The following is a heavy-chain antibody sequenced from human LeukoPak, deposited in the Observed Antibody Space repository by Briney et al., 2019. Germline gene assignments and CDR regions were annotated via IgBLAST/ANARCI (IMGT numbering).Heavy chain of an antibody. Sequence: SETLSLTCAVSGGSISSSNWWSWVRQPPGQGLEWIGEIYHSGSTNYNPSLKSRVTISVDTSKNQFSLKLSSVTAADTAVYYCARGGEKYYDYVWGSYRLGYWGQGTLVTVSS. CDR1: GGSISSSNW. CDR3: ARGGEKYYDYVWGSYRLGY. CDR2: IYHSGST. V-gene: IGHV4-4*02. J-gene: IGHJ4*02. D-gene: IGHD3-16*02.